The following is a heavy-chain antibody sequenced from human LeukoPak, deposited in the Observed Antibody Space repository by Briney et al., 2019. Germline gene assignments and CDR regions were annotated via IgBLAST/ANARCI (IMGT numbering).Heavy chain of an antibody. V-gene: IGHV4-59*01. Sequence: SETMSLTCSVSSGSTSSYYWSWIRQPPGKGLEYIGYIYYSGSTNYNPSLKSRVTISVDTSKDQFSLNLTSVTAADTAVYYCARLKCISTTCPSRYVMDVWGQGTTVTVSS. J-gene: IGHJ6*02. CDR2: IYYSGST. CDR3: ARLKCISTTCPSRYVMDV. D-gene: IGHD2-2*01. CDR1: SGSTSSYY.